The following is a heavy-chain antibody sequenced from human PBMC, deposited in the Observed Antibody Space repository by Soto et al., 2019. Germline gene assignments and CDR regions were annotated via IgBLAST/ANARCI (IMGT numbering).Heavy chain of an antibody. V-gene: IGHV3-7*01. CDR1: GFTFSSYW. CDR3: ARATGDRYNWTTTSFDP. J-gene: IGHJ5*02. D-gene: IGHD1-20*01. Sequence: GGSLRLSCAASGFTFSSYWMSWVRQAPGKGLEWVANIKQDGSEKYYVDSVKGRFTISRDNAKNSLYLQMNSLRAEDTAVYYCARATGDRYNWTTTSFDPWGQGTLLTVSS. CDR2: IKQDGSEK.